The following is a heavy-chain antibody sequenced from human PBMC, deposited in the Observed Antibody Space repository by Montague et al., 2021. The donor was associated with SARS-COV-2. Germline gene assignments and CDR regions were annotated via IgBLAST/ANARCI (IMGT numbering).Heavy chain of an antibody. CDR1: GFTFNTYW. J-gene: IGHJ6*02. Sequence: SLRLSCAASGFTFNTYWMNWVRQAPGKGLEWVANINQDGSEEYYVGSVKGRFTISRDNAKNSLDLQMNSLRVDETAVYYCARRKRYAGAMDVWGQGTPVTVFS. CDR2: INQDGSEE. CDR3: ARRKRYAGAMDV. V-gene: IGHV3-7*01. D-gene: IGHD3-10*01.